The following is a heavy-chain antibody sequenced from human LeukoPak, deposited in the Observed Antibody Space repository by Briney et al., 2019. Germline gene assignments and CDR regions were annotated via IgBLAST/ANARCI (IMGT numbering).Heavy chain of an antibody. V-gene: IGHV3-23*01. D-gene: IGHD3/OR15-3a*01. J-gene: IGHJ5*02. CDR2: LSGSGDKT. Sequence: QTGGSLRLSCAASGFTISSYAMNWVRQAPGKGLEWVSALSGSGDKTFYADSVKGRFTISRDESENTLYLQMNSLRVEDTAVYFCARDRAANQDWVEFDPWGQGTPVIVSS. CDR3: ARDRAANQDWVEFDP. CDR1: GFTISSYA.